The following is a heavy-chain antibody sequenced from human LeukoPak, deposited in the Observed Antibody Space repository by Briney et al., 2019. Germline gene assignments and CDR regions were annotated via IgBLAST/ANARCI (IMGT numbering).Heavy chain of an antibody. D-gene: IGHD3-22*01. V-gene: IGHV4-59*01. CDR2: IFYSGST. CDR3: ARLKYYYDASGYRAEYFQH. J-gene: IGHJ1*01. Sequence: SETLSLTCTVSGGSISSYYWSWIRQPPGKGLEWIGYIFYSGSTNYNPSLKSRVTISVYTSKNQFSLKLSSVTAADTAVYYCARLKYYYDASGYRAEYFQHWGQGTLVTVSS. CDR1: GGSISSYY.